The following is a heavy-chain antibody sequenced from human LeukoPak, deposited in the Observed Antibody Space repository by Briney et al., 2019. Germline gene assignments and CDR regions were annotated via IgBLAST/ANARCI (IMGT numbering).Heavy chain of an antibody. D-gene: IGHD1-26*01. Sequence: GGSLRLSCGASGFTFSTHDMHWVRPAPGKGLEWVAFILYDGSHEYYADSVKGRFTISRDNSKNTLYLQMNSVRSEHTALYYCAKPSGSGVDYWGQGTRVTVSS. CDR1: GFTFSTHD. CDR2: ILYDGSHE. V-gene: IGHV3-30*02. J-gene: IGHJ4*01. CDR3: AKPSGSGVDY.